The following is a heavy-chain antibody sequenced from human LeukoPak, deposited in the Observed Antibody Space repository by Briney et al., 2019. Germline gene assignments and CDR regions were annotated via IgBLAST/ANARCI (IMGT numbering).Heavy chain of an antibody. CDR1: GGSISSYY. Sequence: SETLSLTCTVSGGSISSYYWSWTRQPAGKGLEWIGRIYTSGSTNYNPSLKSRVTMSVDTSKNQFSLKLSSVTAADTAVYYCARSRYGSGSYYYYMDVWGKGTTVTISS. V-gene: IGHV4-4*07. CDR3: ARSRYGSGSYYYYMDV. D-gene: IGHD3-10*01. J-gene: IGHJ6*03. CDR2: IYTSGST.